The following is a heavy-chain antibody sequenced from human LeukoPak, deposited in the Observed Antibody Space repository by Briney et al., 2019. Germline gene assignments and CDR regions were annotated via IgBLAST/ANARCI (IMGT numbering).Heavy chain of an antibody. CDR3: ARSGEWIQLWTAYYFDY. J-gene: IGHJ4*02. V-gene: IGHV3-30-3*01. CDR1: GYTFTSYY. Sequence: SCKSSGYTFTSYYMHWVRQAPGKGLEWVAVISYDGSNKYYADSVKGRFTISRDNSKNTLYLQMNSLRAEDTAVYYCARSGEWIQLWTAYYFDYWGQGTLVTVSS. D-gene: IGHD5-18*01. CDR2: ISYDGSNK.